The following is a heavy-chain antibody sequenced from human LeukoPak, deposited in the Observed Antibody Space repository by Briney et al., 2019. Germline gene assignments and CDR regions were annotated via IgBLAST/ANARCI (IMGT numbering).Heavy chain of an antibody. CDR3: ARERIAAAGNWFDP. CDR2: IYYSGST. J-gene: IGHJ5*02. V-gene: IGHV4-59*01. D-gene: IGHD6-13*01. CDR1: GGSISSYY. Sequence: SETLSLTCTVSGGSISSYYWSWIRQPPGKGLEWIGYIYYSGSTNYNPSLKSRVTISVDTPKNQFSLKLSSVTAADTAVYYCARERIAAAGNWFDPWGQGTLVTVSS.